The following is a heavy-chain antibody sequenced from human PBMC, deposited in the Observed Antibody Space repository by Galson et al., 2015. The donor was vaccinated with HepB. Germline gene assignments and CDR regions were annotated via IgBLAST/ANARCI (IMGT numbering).Heavy chain of an antibody. CDR2: TFYKSKWYN. Sequence: CAISGDSVSSNSAAWNWIRQSPSRGLEWLGRTFYKSKWYNDYAVSVKSRISINPDTSKNQFSVQLSSVTPEDTAIYYCASSPHRSDSAFHDHWGQGTLVTVSS. V-gene: IGHV6-1*01. J-gene: IGHJ4*02. D-gene: IGHD1-26*01. CDR3: ASSPHRSDSAFHDH. CDR1: GDSVSSNSAA.